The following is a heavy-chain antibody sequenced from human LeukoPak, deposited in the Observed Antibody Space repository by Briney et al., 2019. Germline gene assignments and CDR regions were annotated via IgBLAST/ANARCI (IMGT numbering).Heavy chain of an antibody. CDR3: ARALTTLTYEGY. J-gene: IGHJ4*02. CDR1: GFTFTNYW. Sequence: GGSLRLSSAASGFTFTNYWMSWVRQAPGKGLEWVANIKKDGSEKNYVDSVRGRFTISRDNAENSLHLQMNSLRAEDTAVYYCARALTTLTYEGYWGQGTLVTVSS. V-gene: IGHV3-7*01. D-gene: IGHD1-1*01. CDR2: IKKDGSEK.